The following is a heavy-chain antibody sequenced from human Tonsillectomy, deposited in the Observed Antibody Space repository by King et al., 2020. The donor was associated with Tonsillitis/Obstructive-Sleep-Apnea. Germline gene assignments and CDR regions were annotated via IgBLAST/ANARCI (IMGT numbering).Heavy chain of an antibody. Sequence: VQLVESGAEVKKPGSSVKVSCKASGGTFSSYSINWVRQAPGHGLEWMGGIIPIFGTANYAQNFQGRVTITADESTSTAHMELSSLRSEDTAVYYCARAFYDNSGYYYSYFDYWGQGTLVTVSS. V-gene: IGHV1-69*01. CDR2: IIPIFGTA. CDR1: GGTFSSYS. J-gene: IGHJ4*02. CDR3: ARAFYDNSGYYYSYFDY. D-gene: IGHD3-22*01.